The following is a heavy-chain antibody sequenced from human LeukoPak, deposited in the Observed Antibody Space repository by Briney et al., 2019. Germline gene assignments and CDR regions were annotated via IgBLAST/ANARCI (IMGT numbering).Heavy chain of an antibody. D-gene: IGHD4-11*01. CDR3: ARDNYGAEEGIGSSLVWLDP. Sequence: ASVKVSCKASGYTFNAHYIHWVRQAPGQGLEWMGWIDTSTGKPTYAQGFTEQFVFSLDASVSTAYLQISSLKAEDTAVYYCARDNYGAEEGIGSSLVWLDPWGQGTRVTVSS. CDR1: GYTFNAHY. J-gene: IGHJ5*02. V-gene: IGHV7-4-1*02. CDR2: IDTSTGKP.